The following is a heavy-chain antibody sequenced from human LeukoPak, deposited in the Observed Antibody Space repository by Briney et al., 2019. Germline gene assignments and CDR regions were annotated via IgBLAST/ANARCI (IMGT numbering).Heavy chain of an antibody. V-gene: IGHV3-74*03. CDR3: ARFPLTYATA. CDR2: INADGGAT. J-gene: IGHJ5*02. Sequence: GGSQRLSCAASGFTFSDYWMHWVRQTPGKGLEWVSRINADGGATYADSVLGRFTLSRDNAQNRVYLQMNSLRDEDTAVYFCARFPLTYATAWGQGTLVTVSS. D-gene: IGHD2-2*01. CDR1: GFTFSDYW.